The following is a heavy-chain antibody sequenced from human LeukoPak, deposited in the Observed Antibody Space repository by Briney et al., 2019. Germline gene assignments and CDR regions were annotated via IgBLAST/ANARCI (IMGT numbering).Heavy chain of an antibody. CDR3: AKERGPFDAFDI. J-gene: IGHJ3*02. CDR1: GFTFSSYG. CDR2: IWSDGRNR. V-gene: IGHV3-33*06. Sequence: GSLRLSCATSGFTFSSYGMHWVRQAPGKGLEWVAVIWSDGRNRFYVDAVKGRFTFSRDNSKNTLSLQMNSLRAEDTAVYYCAKERGPFDAFDIWGQGTMVTVSS.